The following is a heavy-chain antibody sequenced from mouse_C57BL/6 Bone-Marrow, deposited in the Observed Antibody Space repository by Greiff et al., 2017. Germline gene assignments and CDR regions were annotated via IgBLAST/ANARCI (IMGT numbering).Heavy chain of an antibody. CDR2: IDPSDSYT. J-gene: IGHJ3*01. V-gene: IGHV1-59*01. D-gene: IGHD2-4*01. Sequence: QVQLQQPGAELVRPGTSVKLSCKASGYTFTSYWMHWVKQRPGQGLEWIGVIDPSDSYTNYNQKFKGKATLTVDTSSSTAYMPLSSLTSEDSAVYYCVPAYDYPFAYWGQGTLVTVSA. CDR3: VPAYDYPFAY. CDR1: GYTFTSYW.